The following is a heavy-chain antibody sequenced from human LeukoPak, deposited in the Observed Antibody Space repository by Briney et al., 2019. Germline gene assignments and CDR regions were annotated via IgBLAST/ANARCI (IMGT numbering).Heavy chain of an antibody. CDR2: IRSKANSYAT. CDR3: TRAVAGKSGDY. CDR1: GFTFSGSA. D-gene: IGHD6-19*01. V-gene: IGHV3-73*01. Sequence: GGSLRLSCAASGFTFSGSAMHWVRQASGKGLEWVDRIRSKANSYATAYAASVKGRFTISRDDSKNTAYLQMNSLKTEDTAVYYCTRAVAGKSGDYWGQGTLVTVSS. J-gene: IGHJ4*02.